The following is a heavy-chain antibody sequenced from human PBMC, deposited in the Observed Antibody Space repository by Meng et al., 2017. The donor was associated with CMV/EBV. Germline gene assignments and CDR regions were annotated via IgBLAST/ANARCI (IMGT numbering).Heavy chain of an antibody. Sequence: GESLKISCAASGFTFSSYGMHWVRQAPGKGLDWVAFIRYDGSNKYYADSVKGRFTISRDNSKNTLYLQMNSLRAEDTAVYYCAKVEGYCSSTSCAIDAFDIWGQGTMVTVSS. CDR1: GFTFSSYG. CDR2: IRYDGSNK. J-gene: IGHJ3*02. D-gene: IGHD2-2*01. V-gene: IGHV3-30*02. CDR3: AKVEGYCSSTSCAIDAFDI.